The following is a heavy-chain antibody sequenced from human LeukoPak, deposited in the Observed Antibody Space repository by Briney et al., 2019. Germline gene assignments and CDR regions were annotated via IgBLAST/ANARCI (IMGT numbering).Heavy chain of an antibody. CDR1: GFTFSSYS. V-gene: IGHV3-21*01. D-gene: IGHD1-1*01. CDR3: ARADRGTDDY. CDR2: ISSSSSYI. J-gene: IGHJ4*02. Sequence: GGSLRLSCAASGFTFSSYSMNWVRQAPGKGLEWVSSISSSSSYIYYADSVKGRYTISRDNAKNSLYLQMNSLRAEDTAVYYCARADRGTDDYRGQGTLVTVSS.